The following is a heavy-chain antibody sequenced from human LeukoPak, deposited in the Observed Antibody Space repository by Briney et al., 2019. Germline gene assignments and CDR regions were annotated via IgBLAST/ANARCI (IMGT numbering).Heavy chain of an antibody. CDR2: ITARSSFI. Sequence: PGGSLRLSCAASGFTFSDNIMHWVRQAPGKGLEWISSITARSSFIYYADSVKGRFTISRDNAKNSLFLQMSSLRGEDTAVYYCARDRGSYYPDWGQGTLVTVSS. CDR1: GFTFSDNI. CDR3: ARDRGSYYPD. D-gene: IGHD3-16*01. J-gene: IGHJ4*02. V-gene: IGHV3-21*01.